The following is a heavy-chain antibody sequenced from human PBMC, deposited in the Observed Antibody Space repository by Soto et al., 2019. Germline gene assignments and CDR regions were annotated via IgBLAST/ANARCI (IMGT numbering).Heavy chain of an antibody. Sequence: QLQLQESGPGLVKPSETLSLTCTVSGGSFSSSTYYWGWIRQPPGKGLEWIGSIYFRGSTYYNPSLKSRVTVSVDTSKKQFSLKLTSVTAADTAVYYCAREILTGYYPAGWFDPWGQGTLVTVSS. D-gene: IGHD3-9*01. V-gene: IGHV4-39*02. CDR3: AREILTGYYPAGWFDP. CDR1: GGSFSSSTYY. J-gene: IGHJ5*02. CDR2: IYFRGST.